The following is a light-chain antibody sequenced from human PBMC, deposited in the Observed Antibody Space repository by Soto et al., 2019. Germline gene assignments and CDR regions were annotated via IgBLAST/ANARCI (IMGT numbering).Light chain of an antibody. V-gene: IGKV3-15*01. Sequence: EIEMTQSPATLSVSPGERATLSCRASQSVRSNLAWYQHNPGQAPSLLIYGASTMATGIPTTISGSGSGTEFTLTTSSLQPDDFAVYYCHQYYNCPAGSFGQRTKLEIK. CDR2: GAS. J-gene: IGKJ2*04. CDR1: QSVRSN. CDR3: HQYYNCPAGS.